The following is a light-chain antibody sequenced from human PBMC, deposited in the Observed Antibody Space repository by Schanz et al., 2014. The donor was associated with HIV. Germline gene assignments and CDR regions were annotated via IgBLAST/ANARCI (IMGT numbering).Light chain of an antibody. CDR3: QQYGSSPPVT. V-gene: IGKV3-20*01. J-gene: IGKJ4*01. Sequence: EIVLTQSPGSLSLSPGGRATLSCGASQSISSNLAWYQHKPGQAPRLLVYGASSRATGIPARFSGSGSGSDFTLTIDSLQSEDFAVYYCQQYGSSPPVTFGGGTKVEIK. CDR2: GAS. CDR1: QSISSN.